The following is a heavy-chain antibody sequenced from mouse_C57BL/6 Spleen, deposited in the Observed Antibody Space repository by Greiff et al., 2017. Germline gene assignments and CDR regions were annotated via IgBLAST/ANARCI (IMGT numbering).Heavy chain of an antibody. D-gene: IGHD4-1*01. CDR2: ISNGGGST. Sequence: EVKLVESGGGLVQPGGSLKLSCAASGFTFSDYYMYWVRQTPEKRLEWVAYISNGGGSTYYPDTVKGRFTISRDNAKNTLYLQMSRLKSEDTAMYYCARPNWDGAWFAYWGQGTLVTVSA. CDR3: ARPNWDGAWFAY. CDR1: GFTFSDYY. V-gene: IGHV5-12*01. J-gene: IGHJ3*01.